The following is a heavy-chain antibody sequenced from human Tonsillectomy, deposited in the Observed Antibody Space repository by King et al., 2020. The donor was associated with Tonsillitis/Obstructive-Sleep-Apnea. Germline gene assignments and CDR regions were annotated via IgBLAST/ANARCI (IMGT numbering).Heavy chain of an antibody. CDR1: GFTFDDYA. V-gene: IGHV3-9*01. CDR3: AKDRWFDFWSGQNEY. Sequence: QLVQSGGGLVQPGRSLRLSCAASGFTFDDYAMHWVRQAPGKGLEWVSGISWNSGSLGYADSVKGRFTISRDNAKNSLYLQMNSLRAEDTALYYCAKDRWFDFWSGQNEYWGQGTLVTVSS. CDR2: ISWNSGSL. J-gene: IGHJ4*02. D-gene: IGHD3-3*01.